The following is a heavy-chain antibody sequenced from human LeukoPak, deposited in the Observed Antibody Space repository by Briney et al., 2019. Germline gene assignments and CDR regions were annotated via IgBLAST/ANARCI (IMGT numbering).Heavy chain of an antibody. Sequence: GGSLRLSCAVSGFTFDDYAMQWVRQVPGKGLEWVSYISSSSSTIYYADSVKGRFTISRDNPKNTLYLQMNSLRAEDTAVYYCARDPQGLWSGYYRFFDYWGQGTLVTVSS. CDR2: ISSSSSTI. CDR1: GFTFDDYA. V-gene: IGHV3-48*01. D-gene: IGHD3-3*01. CDR3: ARDPQGLWSGYYRFFDY. J-gene: IGHJ4*02.